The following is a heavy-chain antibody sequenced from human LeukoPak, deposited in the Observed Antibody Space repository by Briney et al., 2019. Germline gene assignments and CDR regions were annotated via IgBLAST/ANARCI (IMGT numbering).Heavy chain of an antibody. V-gene: IGHV5-51*07. CDR2: IYPGDSDT. CDR3: AIFDFLFGEIDNWFDP. CDR1: GYNFTIYW. D-gene: IGHD3-16*01. Sequence: KSGESLKISCKGSGYNFTIYWIGWVHQMPGKGLEWMGIIYPGDSDTRYSPSFQGQVTISADKSISTAYLQWSSLKASDTAMYYCAIFDFLFGEIDNWFDPWGQGTQVTVSS. J-gene: IGHJ5*02.